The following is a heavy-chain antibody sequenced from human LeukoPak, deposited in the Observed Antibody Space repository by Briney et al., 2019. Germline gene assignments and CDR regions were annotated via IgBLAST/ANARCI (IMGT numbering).Heavy chain of an antibody. CDR2: IYSGGRT. Sequence: GGSLRLSCAASGFTFSNAWMSWVRQAPGKGLEWVSVIYSGGRTYYADSVKGRFSISRDNSKNTLYLQMNSLRAEDTAVYYCARGAYSSSWLNFDYWGQGTLVTVSS. CDR1: GFTFSNAW. CDR3: ARGAYSSSWLNFDY. V-gene: IGHV3-66*02. D-gene: IGHD6-13*01. J-gene: IGHJ4*02.